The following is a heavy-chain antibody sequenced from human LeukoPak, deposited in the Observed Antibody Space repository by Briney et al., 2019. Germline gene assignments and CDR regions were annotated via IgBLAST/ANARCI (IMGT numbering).Heavy chain of an antibody. D-gene: IGHD3-10*01. CDR1: GGSISSYH. Sequence: PSETLSLTCTVSGGSISSYHWGWIRQPPGKGLEWIGSIYYSGSTYYNPSLKSRVTISVDTSKNQFSLKLSSVTAADTAVYYCARRRITMVRGVIIRADNWFDPWGQGTLVTVSS. J-gene: IGHJ5*02. CDR2: IYYSGST. V-gene: IGHV4-39*01. CDR3: ARRRITMVRGVIIRADNWFDP.